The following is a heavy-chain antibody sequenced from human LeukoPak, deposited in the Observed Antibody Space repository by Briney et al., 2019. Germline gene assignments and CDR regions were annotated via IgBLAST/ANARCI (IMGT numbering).Heavy chain of an antibody. CDR3: ARGMDYYDSSGYLYFDY. CDR2: IREDGSEK. CDR1: GFTFSSYW. J-gene: IGHJ4*02. D-gene: IGHD3-22*01. V-gene: IGHV3-7*03. Sequence: GGSLRLSCAASGFTFSSYWMSWVRQAPGKGLEWVANIREDGSEKDYVGSVKGRFTISRDNAKNSLYLQMNSLRAEDTAVYYCARGMDYYDSSGYLYFDYWGQGTLVTVSS.